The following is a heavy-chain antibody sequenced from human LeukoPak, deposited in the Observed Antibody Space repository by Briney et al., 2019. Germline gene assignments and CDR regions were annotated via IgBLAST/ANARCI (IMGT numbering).Heavy chain of an antibody. J-gene: IGHJ4*02. CDR1: GFSFGRRGVS. D-gene: IGHD6-19*01. Sequence: SGPWLSTATQTHTLTGTLLGFSFGRRGVSGCCIRQPPGKALEWLALHYWNDDERYSPSLKSRLTITKDTSKNQVDLTMTNMDPVDTATYYCAHSTYSSGWNFDYWGQGTLVTVSS. CDR2: HYWNDDE. CDR3: AHSTYSSGWNFDY. V-gene: IGHV2-5*01.